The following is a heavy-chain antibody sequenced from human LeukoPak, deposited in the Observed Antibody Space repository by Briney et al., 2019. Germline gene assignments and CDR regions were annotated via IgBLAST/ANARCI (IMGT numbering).Heavy chain of an antibody. Sequence: SLRLSCTASGFTFGDYAMSWFRQAPGKGLEWVGFIRSKAYGGTTEYAASVKGRFTISRDDSKSIAYLQMNSLKTEDTAVYYCTVGYCTNGVCSPFDYWGQGTLVTVSS. CDR3: TVGYCTNGVCSPFDY. J-gene: IGHJ4*02. D-gene: IGHD2-8*01. CDR1: GFTFGDYA. CDR2: IRSKAYGGTT. V-gene: IGHV3-49*03.